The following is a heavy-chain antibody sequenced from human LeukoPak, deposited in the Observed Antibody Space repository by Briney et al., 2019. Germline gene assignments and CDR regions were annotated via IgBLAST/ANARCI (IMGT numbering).Heavy chain of an antibody. J-gene: IGHJ4*02. CDR2: ISAYNGNT. V-gene: IGHV1-18*01. CDR1: GYTFTSYG. D-gene: IGHD5-12*01. CDR3: ARVRSGGYEAPFDY. Sequence: ASVKVSCKASGYTFTSYGISWVRQAPGQGLEWMGWISAYNGNTNYAQKLQGRVTMTTDTSTSTAYMELRSLRSDDTTVYYCARVRSGGYEAPFDYWGQGTLVTVSS.